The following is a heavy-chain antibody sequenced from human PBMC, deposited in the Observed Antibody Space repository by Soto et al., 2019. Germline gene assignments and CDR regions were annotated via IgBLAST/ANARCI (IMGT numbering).Heavy chain of an antibody. V-gene: IGHV3-7*05. Sequence: EVQLVESGGGLVQPGGSLRLSCAASGFSFSTYWMAWVRQAPGKGLEWVANIYQGGGEKYYVDSVRGRFTISRDNAKNCLYLQKTSLRAEDTDIYYGARGGNWFDPWGQGTLVSVSS. CDR1: GFSFSTYW. D-gene: IGHD3-10*01. J-gene: IGHJ5*02. CDR3: ARGGNWFDP. CDR2: IYQGGGEK.